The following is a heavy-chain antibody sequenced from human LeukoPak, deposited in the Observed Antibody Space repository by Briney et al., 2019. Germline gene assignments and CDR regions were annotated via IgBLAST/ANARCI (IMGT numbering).Heavy chain of an antibody. J-gene: IGHJ4*02. D-gene: IGHD3-10*01. CDR1: GYTFTTYD. CDR2: MNPNSGNT. CDR3: ARANYYGSGKKDLDY. Sequence: ASVKVSCKASGYTFTTYDINWGRQATGQGLEWMGWMNPNSGNTGYAQKFQGRVTMTRNTSMSTAYMELNSLRSEDTAVYYCARANYYGSGKKDLDYWGQGTLVTVSS. V-gene: IGHV1-8*01.